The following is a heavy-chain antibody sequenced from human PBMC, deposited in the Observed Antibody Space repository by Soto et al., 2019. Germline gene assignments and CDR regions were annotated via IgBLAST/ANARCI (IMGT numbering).Heavy chain of an antibody. CDR2: INAGNGNT. Sequence: GASVKVSCKASGYTFTSYAMHWVRQAPGQRLEWMGWINAGNGNTKYSQKFQGRVTITRDTSASTAYMELSSLRSEDTAVYYCARDAGYSRDSYYFDYWGQGTLVTVSS. CDR3: ARDAGYSRDSYYFDY. V-gene: IGHV1-3*01. CDR1: GYTFTSYA. J-gene: IGHJ4*02. D-gene: IGHD6-13*01.